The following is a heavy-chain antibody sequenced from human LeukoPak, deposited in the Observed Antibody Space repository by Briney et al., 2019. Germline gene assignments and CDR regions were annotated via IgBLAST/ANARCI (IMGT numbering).Heavy chain of an antibody. CDR3: ARDRSSGWYLFVY. CDR2: INSDGSCT. J-gene: IGHJ4*02. D-gene: IGHD6-19*01. V-gene: IGHV3-74*01. CDR1: GFTFSSYW. Sequence: GGSLRLSCAASGFTFSSYWMHWVRQAPGKGLVWVSRINSDGSCTNYADSVKGRFTISRDNAKNTLYLQMNSLRAEDTAVYYCARDRSSGWYLFVYWGQGTLVTVSS.